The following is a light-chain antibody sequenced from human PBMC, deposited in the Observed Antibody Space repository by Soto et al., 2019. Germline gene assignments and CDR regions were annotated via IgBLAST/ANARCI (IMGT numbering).Light chain of an antibody. V-gene: IGKV1-39*01. Sequence: DILMTQSPSSLAASVGDRVTITCRASQSISGYLNWYQQKPGKAPRLLIYATSNLQSGVPSRFSGSGSGTDFTLTISSLQPEDFATYYCQQSYSTPSITFGQGTRLETK. CDR1: QSISGY. J-gene: IGKJ5*01. CDR2: ATS. CDR3: QQSYSTPSIT.